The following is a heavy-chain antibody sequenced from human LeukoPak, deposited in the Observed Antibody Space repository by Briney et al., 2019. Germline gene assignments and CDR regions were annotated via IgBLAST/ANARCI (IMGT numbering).Heavy chain of an antibody. Sequence: ASVKVSCKASGGTFSSYAISWVRQAPGQGLEWMGGIIPIFGTANYAQKFQGRVTITADESTSTAYMELSSLRSEDTAVYYCAREAPSTIFGVVDYYHYGMDVWGQGTTVTVSS. D-gene: IGHD3-3*01. CDR3: AREAPSTIFGVVDYYHYGMDV. CDR2: IIPIFGTA. V-gene: IGHV1-69*13. J-gene: IGHJ6*02. CDR1: GGTFSSYA.